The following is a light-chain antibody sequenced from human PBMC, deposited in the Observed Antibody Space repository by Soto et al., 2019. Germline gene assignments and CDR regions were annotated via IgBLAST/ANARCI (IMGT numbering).Light chain of an antibody. Sequence: EIVLTQSPGTLSLSPGERATLSCRASQSVTSTYLAWYQQKPGQAPRLLIYGASSRAIGIPDRFSGSVSGSDFILTINRLEPEDFAVYYCQQYGSSLRTFGQGTKVDI. CDR1: QSVTSTY. J-gene: IGKJ1*01. V-gene: IGKV3-20*01. CDR2: GAS. CDR3: QQYGSSLRT.